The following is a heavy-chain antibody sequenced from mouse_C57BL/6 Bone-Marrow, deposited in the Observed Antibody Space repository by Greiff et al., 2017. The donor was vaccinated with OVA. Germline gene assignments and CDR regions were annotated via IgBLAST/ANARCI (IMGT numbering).Heavy chain of an antibody. D-gene: IGHD2-3*01. V-gene: IGHV1-9*01. Sequence: QVQLQQSGAELMKPGASVKLSCKATGYTFTGSWIEWVKQRPGHGLEWIGEILPGSGSTNYNAKFKGKATFTADTSSNTAYMQLSSLTTEDSAIYYCASDGYYGCAYWGRGTGVTVSA. CDR1: GYTFTGSW. CDR3: ASDGYYGCAY. CDR2: ILPGSGST. J-gene: IGHJ3*01.